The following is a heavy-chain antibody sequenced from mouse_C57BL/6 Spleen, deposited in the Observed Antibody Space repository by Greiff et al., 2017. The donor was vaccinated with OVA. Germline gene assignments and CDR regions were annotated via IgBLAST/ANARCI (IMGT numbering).Heavy chain of an antibody. D-gene: IGHD1-1*01. J-gene: IGHJ4*01. V-gene: IGHV1-64*01. Sequence: QVQLQQPGAELVKPGTSVKLSCKASGYTFTSYWMHWVKQRPGQGLEWIGMIHPNSGSTNYNEKFKSKATLTVDKSSSTAYMQLSSLTSEDAAVYDCVTTVVTRNAMDYWGQGTSVTVSS. CDR3: VTTVVTRNAMDY. CDR1: GYTFTSYW. CDR2: IHPNSGST.